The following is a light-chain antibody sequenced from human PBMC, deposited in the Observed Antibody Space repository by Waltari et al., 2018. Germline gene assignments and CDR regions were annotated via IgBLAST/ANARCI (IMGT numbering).Light chain of an antibody. CDR1: TTDGGAYNY. CDR3: CSYAGTTAFVV. J-gene: IGLJ2*01. CDR2: DVN. V-gene: IGLV2-23*02. Sequence: QSDLTQPASVSGSPGQSITISCTGTTTDGGAYNYDSWYQHHPAIAPKPMIYDVNKRPAGISLRFSGSKSGNAASLTISGLQAEDEAVYYCCSYAGTTAFVVFGGGTKLTVL.